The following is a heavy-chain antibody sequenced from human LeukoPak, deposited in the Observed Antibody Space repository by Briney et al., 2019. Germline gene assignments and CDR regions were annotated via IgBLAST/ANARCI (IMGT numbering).Heavy chain of an antibody. CDR3: AEGSAAGYYFDY. V-gene: IGHV3-74*01. J-gene: IGHJ4*02. CDR1: GFTFSNYW. Sequence: GGSLRLSCAASGFTFSNYWMDWVRQAPGKGLVWVSRINGDGSRTTYADSVKGRFTISRDNSKNTLYLQMNSLRAEDTAVFYCAEGSAAGYYFDYWGRGTLVTLSS. CDR2: INGDGSRT. D-gene: IGHD6-13*01.